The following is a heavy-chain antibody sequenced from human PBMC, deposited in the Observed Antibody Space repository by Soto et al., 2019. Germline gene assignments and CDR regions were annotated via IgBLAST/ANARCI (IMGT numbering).Heavy chain of an antibody. CDR2: VYYIGRT. CDR1: GGSVRSGSFY. Sequence: QVQLQESGPGLVKPSETLSLTCTVSGGSVRSGSFYWGWIRQPPGMGLEWIVFVYYIGRTTFNPSLKPRVAISVDTSKNQFSLKLSTVTAADTAVYYCAAGYSNSLFDPGGQGTLVTVSS. J-gene: IGHJ5*02. D-gene: IGHD6-13*01. CDR3: AAGYSNSLFDP. V-gene: IGHV4-61*01.